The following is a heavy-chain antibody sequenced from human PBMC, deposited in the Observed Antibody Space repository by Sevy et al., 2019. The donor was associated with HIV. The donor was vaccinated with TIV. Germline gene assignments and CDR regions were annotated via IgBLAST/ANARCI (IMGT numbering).Heavy chain of an antibody. D-gene: IGHD1-26*01. J-gene: IGHJ6*02. CDR1: GFTFSNYA. Sequence: GGSLRLSCAASGFTFSNYAMNWVRQAPGKGLEWVSGISGSGGSGTKTNYADSVKGRFTISRDNSKNTVYLEMNSLRNEDTAIYFCANAYSGSYSHSYLYALDVWGQGTTVTVSS. CDR3: ANAYSGSYSHSYLYALDV. CDR2: ISGSGGSGTKT. V-gene: IGHV3-23*01.